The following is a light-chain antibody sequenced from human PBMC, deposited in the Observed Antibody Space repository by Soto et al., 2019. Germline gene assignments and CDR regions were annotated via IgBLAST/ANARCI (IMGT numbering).Light chain of an antibody. CDR1: QTVSSTD. J-gene: IGKJ4*01. V-gene: IGKV3-20*01. CDR2: GAS. Sequence: EIVLTQSPGTLSLSSGDRATLSCTASQTVSSTDLAWYQQKAGQAPRLLIFGASSRATGIPDRFSGSGSGTDFTLTISRLEPEDFAVYYCQQYVSSRLIFGGGTKVEIK. CDR3: QQYVSSRLI.